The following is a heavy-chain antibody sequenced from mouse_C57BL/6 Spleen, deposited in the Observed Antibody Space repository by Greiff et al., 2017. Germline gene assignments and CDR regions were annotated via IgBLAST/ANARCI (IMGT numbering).Heavy chain of an antibody. J-gene: IGHJ2*01. D-gene: IGHD3-2*02. V-gene: IGHV1-50*01. CDR2: IDPSDSYT. CDR1: GYTFTSYW. CDR3: ARFTSQSTSGY. Sequence: QVQLQQPGAELVKPGASVKLSCKASGYTFTSYWMQWVKQRPGQGLEWIGEIDPSDSYTNYNQKFKGKATLTVDTSSSTAYMQLSSLTSDDSAVYYCARFTSQSTSGYWGQGTTLTVSS.